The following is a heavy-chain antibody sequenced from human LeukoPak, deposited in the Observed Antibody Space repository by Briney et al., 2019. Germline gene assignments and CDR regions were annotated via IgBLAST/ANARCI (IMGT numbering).Heavy chain of an antibody. J-gene: IGHJ4*02. V-gene: IGHV3-30*18. D-gene: IGHD3-16*01. CDR1: GFTFSSYG. Sequence: PGGSLRLSCAASGFTFSSYGMHWVRQAPGKGLEWVAVISYDGSNKYYADSVKGRSTISRDNSKNTLYLQMNSLRTEDTAIYYCAKEFPTATGGTFGYWGQGTLVTVSS. CDR2: ISYDGSNK. CDR3: AKEFPTATGGTFGY.